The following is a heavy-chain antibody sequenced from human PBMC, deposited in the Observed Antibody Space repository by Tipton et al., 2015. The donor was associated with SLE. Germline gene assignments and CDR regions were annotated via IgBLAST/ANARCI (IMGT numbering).Heavy chain of an antibody. J-gene: IGHJ3*02. CDR3: ARVVYSFSDAFDI. V-gene: IGHV4-31*02. CDR1: GGSISSGGYY. D-gene: IGHD6-13*01. Sequence: LRLSCTVSGGSISSGGYYWSWVRQLPGKGLEWIGYIYYSGSTYYNPSLKGRLTISLDTSKNQFSLKLSSVTAADTAVYYCARVVYSFSDAFDIWGQGTLVTVSS. CDR2: IYYSGST.